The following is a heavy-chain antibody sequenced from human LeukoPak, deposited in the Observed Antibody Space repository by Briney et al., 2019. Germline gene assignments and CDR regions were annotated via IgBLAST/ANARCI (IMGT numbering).Heavy chain of an antibody. CDR1: GFIFSTYA. V-gene: IGHV3-23*01. J-gene: IGHJ5*02. CDR3: AKDWNPSPNWFGP. D-gene: IGHD1-1*01. CDR2: VSNSGVST. Sequence: GGSLRLSCAASGFIFSTYAMNWVRQAPGKGLEWISGVSNSGVSTNYADSVKGRFTISRDNSKNMLYLQITGLRAEDTAVYYCAKDWNPSPNWFGPWGQGTLVIVSS.